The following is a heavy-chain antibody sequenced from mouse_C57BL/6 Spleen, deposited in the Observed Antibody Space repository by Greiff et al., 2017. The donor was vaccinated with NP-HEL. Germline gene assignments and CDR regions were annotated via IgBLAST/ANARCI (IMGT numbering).Heavy chain of an antibody. D-gene: IGHD2-5*01. CDR1: GYTFTDYN. CDR3: ARLGYSNYWFAY. CDR2: INPNNGGT. V-gene: IGHV1-18*01. J-gene: IGHJ3*01. Sequence: EVQLQESGPELVKPGASVKIPCKASGYTFTDYNMDWVKQSHGKSLEWIGDINPNNGGTIYNQKFKGKATLTVDKSSSTAYMELRSLTSEDTAVYYCARLGYSNYWFAYWGQGTLVTVSA.